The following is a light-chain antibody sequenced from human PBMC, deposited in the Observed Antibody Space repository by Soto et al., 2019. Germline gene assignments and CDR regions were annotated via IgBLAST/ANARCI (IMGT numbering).Light chain of an antibody. J-gene: IGKJ1*01. CDR1: QDIRNE. CDR3: LQERGYPRT. Sequence: IQMTPSPSSLSASVGDTVTITCPASQDIRNELGWYQQTPGTASKFLIYAASSLHSGVPSRFSGSGSGTDFTLTISGLQPEDFATYYCLQERGYPRTFGQGTKVDIK. V-gene: IGKV1-6*02. CDR2: AAS.